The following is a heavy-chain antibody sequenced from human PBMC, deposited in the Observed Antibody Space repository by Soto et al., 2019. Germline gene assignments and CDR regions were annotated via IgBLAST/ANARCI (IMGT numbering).Heavy chain of an antibody. Sequence: QPGGSLRLSCAASGFTFDDYAMHWVRQAPGKGLEWVSGISWNSGSIGYADSVKGRFTIPRDNAKNSLDLQMNSLRAEDTALYYCAKDIGYSGYRGYYYYYGMDVWGQGTTVTVSS. J-gene: IGHJ6*02. CDR2: ISWNSGSI. D-gene: IGHD5-12*01. CDR1: GFTFDDYA. V-gene: IGHV3-9*01. CDR3: AKDIGYSGYRGYYYYYGMDV.